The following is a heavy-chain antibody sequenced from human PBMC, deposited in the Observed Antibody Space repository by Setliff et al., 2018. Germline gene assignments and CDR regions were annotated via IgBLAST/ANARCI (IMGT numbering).Heavy chain of an antibody. Sequence: SVKVSCKASGYPFISYDINWVRQAPGQGLEWMGGTIPMFGTTEYAQKFQGRLTIITDESTNTAFMQLSSLRSEDTAVYYCVREGVDSRSSTDYRYYMDVWGKRTMVTVSS. V-gene: IGHV1-69*05. D-gene: IGHD3-22*01. CDR2: TIPMFGTT. J-gene: IGHJ6*03. CDR1: GYPFISYD. CDR3: VREGVDSRSSTDYRYYMDV.